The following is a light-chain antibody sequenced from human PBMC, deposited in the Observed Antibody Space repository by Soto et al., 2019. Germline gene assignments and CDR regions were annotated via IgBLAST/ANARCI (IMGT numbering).Light chain of an antibody. CDR3: QQYENHWT. J-gene: IGKJ1*01. V-gene: IGKV3-20*01. CDR1: QSVTNSF. CDR2: GAS. Sequence: EIVFGHSPGTLSLSPWERATLSCRASQSVTNSFLAWYQQKPGQDPRVLIYGASRRATGNPGRFTGSGSGTDFTLTISSLQPEDFAVYYCQQYENHWTFGQGTKVDNK.